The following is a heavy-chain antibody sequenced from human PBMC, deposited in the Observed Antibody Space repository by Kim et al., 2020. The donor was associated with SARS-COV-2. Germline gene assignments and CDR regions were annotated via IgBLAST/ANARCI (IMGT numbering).Heavy chain of an antibody. CDR3: ARAVVRGAKSPLDY. CDR2: IIPILGIA. V-gene: IGHV1-69*02. Sequence: SVKVSCKASGGSFSSYTISWVRQAPGQGLEWMGRIIPILGIANYAQKFQGRVTITADKSTSTAYMELSSLRSEDTAVYYCARAVVRGAKSPLDYWGQGTLVTVSS. J-gene: IGHJ4*02. D-gene: IGHD3-10*01. CDR1: GGSFSSYT.